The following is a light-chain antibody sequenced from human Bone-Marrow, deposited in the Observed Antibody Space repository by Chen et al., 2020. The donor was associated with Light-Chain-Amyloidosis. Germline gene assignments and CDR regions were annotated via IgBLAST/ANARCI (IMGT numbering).Light chain of an antibody. V-gene: IGKV2-28*01. Sequence: DIVMTQSPISLSVTPGEPASISCRSSQSLLHSNRYTYLDWYLQKPGQSPQLLIYLGSNRASGVPDRCSGSGSGTDFTLKISRVEAEDVGVYYCMQALQTPLTFGGGTKVEI. J-gene: IGKJ4*01. CDR1: QSLLHSNRYTY. CDR2: LGS. CDR3: MQALQTPLT.